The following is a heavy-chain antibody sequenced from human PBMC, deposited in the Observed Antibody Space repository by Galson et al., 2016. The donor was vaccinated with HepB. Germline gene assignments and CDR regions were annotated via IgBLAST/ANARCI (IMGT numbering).Heavy chain of an antibody. D-gene: IGHD3-10*01. Sequence: SVKVSCKAPGFTFTGYYLHWVRQAPGLGLEWMGWINPNSGGINYAQKFQGRVTLTRDTSISTAYMELTRLTSGDTAVYYCARGGFYYGSGSYLTSHWGQGTLVTVSS. CDR2: INPNSGGI. J-gene: IGHJ4*02. CDR1: GFTFTGYY. V-gene: IGHV1-2*02. CDR3: ARGGFYYGSGSYLTSH.